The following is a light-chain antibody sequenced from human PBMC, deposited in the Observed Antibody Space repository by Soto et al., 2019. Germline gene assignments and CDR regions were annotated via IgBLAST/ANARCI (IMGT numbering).Light chain of an antibody. V-gene: IGKV3-15*01. CDR2: GAS. CDR1: QSVSSN. Sequence: EIVMTQSPATLSVSPXERATLSCRPSQSVSSNLAWYQQKPGQAPRLLIYGASTRATGIPARFSGSGSGTEFTLTIRSLQSEDFAVSYCQQYNNWPSWTFGQGTKVDI. CDR3: QQYNNWPSWT. J-gene: IGKJ1*01.